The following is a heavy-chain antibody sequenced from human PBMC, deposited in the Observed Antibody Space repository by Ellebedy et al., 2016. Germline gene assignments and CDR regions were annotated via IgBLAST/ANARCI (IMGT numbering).Heavy chain of an antibody. CDR3: ARGGDYGSGSGDAFDI. D-gene: IGHD3-10*01. CDR2: LVPSGSST. J-gene: IGHJ3*02. Sequence: GESLKISXAASGFTFTTYAMSWVRQAPGKGLEWVAGLVPSGSSTYYGDSVKGRFTISRDNSKNTLYLQMNSLRAEDTAVYYCARGGDYGSGSGDAFDIWGQGTMVTVSS. V-gene: IGHV3-23*01. CDR1: GFTFTTYA.